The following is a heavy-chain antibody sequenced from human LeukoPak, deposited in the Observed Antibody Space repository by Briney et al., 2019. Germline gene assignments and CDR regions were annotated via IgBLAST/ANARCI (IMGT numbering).Heavy chain of an antibody. CDR2: IIPIFGTA. J-gene: IGHJ3*02. V-gene: IGHV1-69*13. CDR3: ARESADYGDYDAFDI. D-gene: IGHD4-17*01. CDR1: GGTFSSYA. Sequence: ASVKVSCKASGGTFSSYAISWVRQAPGQGLEWMGGIIPIFGTANYAQKFQGRVTITADESTSTAYMELSSLRSDDTAVYYCARESADYGDYDAFDIWGQGTMVTVSS.